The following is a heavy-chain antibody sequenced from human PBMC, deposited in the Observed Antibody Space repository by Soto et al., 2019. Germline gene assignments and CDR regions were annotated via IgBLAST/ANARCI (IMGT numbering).Heavy chain of an antibody. CDR1: GFTFGDYA. J-gene: IGHJ6*02. V-gene: IGHV3-49*03. D-gene: IGHD6-13*01. CDR2: IRSKAYGGTT. Sequence: GGSLRLSCTASGFTFGDYAMSWFRQAPGKGLEWVGFIRSKAYGGTTEYAASVKGRFTISRDDSKSIAYLQMNSLKTEDTAVYYCTRDLAAAGTDYYYGMDVWGQGTTVTVS. CDR3: TRDLAAAGTDYYYGMDV.